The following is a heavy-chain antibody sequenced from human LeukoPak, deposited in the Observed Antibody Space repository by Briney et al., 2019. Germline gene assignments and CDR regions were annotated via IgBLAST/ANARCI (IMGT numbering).Heavy chain of an antibody. CDR3: AHGSMYQLDY. J-gene: IGHJ4*02. CDR2: IIGGAGGT. Sequence: PGGTLRLSCAASGFSFSSHGMSWVRQAPGKGLEWVSGIIGGAGGTYYADSVKGRFTISRDNAKNTLYLRMNSLRAEDTAVYYCAHGSMYQLDYWGQGTLVTVSS. CDR1: GFSFSSHG. V-gene: IGHV3-23*01. D-gene: IGHD2-2*01.